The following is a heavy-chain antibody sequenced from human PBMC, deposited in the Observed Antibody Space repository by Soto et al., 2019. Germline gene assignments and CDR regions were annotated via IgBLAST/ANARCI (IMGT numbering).Heavy chain of an antibody. V-gene: IGHV3-15*01. CDR2: IKREIDGGRT. Sequence: EGHLVESGGDLVKPGGSLRLSCAASRFTFRDAWMSWVRQAPGKGLEWVGRIKREIDGGRTDYAAPVKGRFTISRDDSENTLYLQMNNLSTEDTAVYYCTTGLSNGYYNFDFWGRGTLVTVSS. J-gene: IGHJ4*02. CDR1: RFTFRDAW. D-gene: IGHD3-22*01. CDR3: TTGLSNGYYNFDF.